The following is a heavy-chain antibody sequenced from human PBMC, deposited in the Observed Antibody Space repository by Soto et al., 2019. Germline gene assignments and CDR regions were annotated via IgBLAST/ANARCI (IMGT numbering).Heavy chain of an antibody. J-gene: IGHJ5*02. CDR1: GGTFSSYA. CDR3: AREWSTTNWFDP. D-gene: IGHD1-1*01. V-gene: IGHV1-69*13. CDR2: IIPIFGTA. Sequence: SVKVSCKASGGTFSSYAISWVRQAPGQGLEWMGGIIPIFGTANYAQKFQGRVTITADESTSTAYMELSSLRSEDTAVYYCAREWSTTNWFDPWGQGTLDTVSS.